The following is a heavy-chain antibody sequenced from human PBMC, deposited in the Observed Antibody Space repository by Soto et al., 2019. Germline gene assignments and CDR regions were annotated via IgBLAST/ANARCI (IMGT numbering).Heavy chain of an antibody. D-gene: IGHD2-8*01. J-gene: IGHJ5*02. CDR3: VRLNALGYCTNGVCYFDWFDP. V-gene: IGHV1-3*01. CDR1: GYAFASYA. CDR2: INAGNGNT. Sequence: ASVKLSWKPSGYAFASYAMHWVRQAPGQRLEWMGWINAGNGNTKYSQKFQGRVTITRDTSASTAYMELSSLRSEDTAVYYCVRLNALGYCTNGVCYFDWFDPWGQGTLVTVTS.